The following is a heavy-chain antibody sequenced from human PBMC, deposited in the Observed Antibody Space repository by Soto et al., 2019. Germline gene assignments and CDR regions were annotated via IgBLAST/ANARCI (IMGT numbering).Heavy chain of an antibody. CDR1: GFIFSNNG. CDR3: ARDLRQGASGATVYGMDV. D-gene: IGHD7-27*01. J-gene: IGHJ6*02. V-gene: IGHV3-30*03. Sequence: QVQLVESGGGEVQPGTSLRLSCIASGFIFSNNGMHWVRQAPGKGLEWVALVSHDGRKTFYADSVKGRLTIYRDNSKNTVYLHMTNLRPKDTAVYRCARDLRQGASGATVYGMDVWGQGTTVTVSS. CDR2: VSHDGRKT.